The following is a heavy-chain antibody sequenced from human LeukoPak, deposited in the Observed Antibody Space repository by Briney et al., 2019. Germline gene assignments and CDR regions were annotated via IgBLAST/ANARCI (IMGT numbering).Heavy chain of an antibody. CDR2: INHSGST. Sequence: SETLSLTCAVYGVSFSGYYWSWLRQPPGKGLEWFGEINHSGSTNYNPSLKSRVTISVDTSKNQFSLKLSSVTAADTAVYYCARGFSGWYHNSNDYWGQGTLVTVSS. V-gene: IGHV4-34*01. CDR3: ARGFSGWYHNSNDY. CDR1: GVSFSGYY. D-gene: IGHD6-19*01. J-gene: IGHJ4*02.